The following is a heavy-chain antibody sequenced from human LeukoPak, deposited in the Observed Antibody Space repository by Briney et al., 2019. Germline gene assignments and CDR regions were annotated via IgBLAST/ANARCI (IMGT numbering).Heavy chain of an antibody. CDR3: ARKDGNI. D-gene: IGHD5-24*01. J-gene: IGHJ3*02. V-gene: IGHV4-4*07. CDR1: GASVSSYY. CDR2: IDASGST. Sequence: SETLSLTCTVSGASVSSYYWIWIRQPAGRGLEWIGRIDASGSTNYNPSLKSRVTMSVDSSKNQFSLKVSSVTAADTAVYYCARKDGNIWGQGTMVTVSS.